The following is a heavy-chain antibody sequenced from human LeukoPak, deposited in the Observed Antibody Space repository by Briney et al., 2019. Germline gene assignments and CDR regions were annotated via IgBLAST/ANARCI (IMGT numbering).Heavy chain of an antibody. CDR1: GFTFTNYN. CDR2: ITSSIRYI. V-gene: IGHV3-21*01. Sequence: GGSLRLSCSASGFTFTNYNMNWVRQAPGKGLEWVSSITSSIRYIYYADSVKGRFTISRDNAKNSLYLQMNSLRAEDTAVYYCARDRGSYTLDYWGQGALVTVSS. D-gene: IGHD1-26*01. CDR3: ARDRGSYTLDY. J-gene: IGHJ4*02.